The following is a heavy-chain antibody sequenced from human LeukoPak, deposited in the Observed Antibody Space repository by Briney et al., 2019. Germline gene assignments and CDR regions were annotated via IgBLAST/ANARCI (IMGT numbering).Heavy chain of an antibody. CDR3: AKDGDDYVWGSYAPEFDY. CDR2: VYSDGST. J-gene: IGHJ4*02. D-gene: IGHD3-16*01. V-gene: IGHV3-53*01. Sequence: GGSLRLSCAASGFIVTTNYMNWVRQAPGKGLERVSVVYSDGSTFYADSVKGRFTISRDNSKNTLYLQMNSLRAEDTAVYYCAKDGDDYVWGSYAPEFDYWGQGTLVTVSS. CDR1: GFIVTTNY.